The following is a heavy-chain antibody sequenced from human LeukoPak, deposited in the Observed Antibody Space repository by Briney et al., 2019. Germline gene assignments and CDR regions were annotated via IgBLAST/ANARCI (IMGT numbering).Heavy chain of an antibody. D-gene: IGHD4-17*01. CDR2: IWYDGSMK. CDR1: GFTFTAYG. Sequence: VRSLRLSCEASGFTFTAYGMHWVRQAPGQGLEWVAGIWYDGSMKNYADTVQGRFTTSKDNSKNTLYLQMASRRPEDRVVYYCARGGRTTWHCRDVGGQGTTVTLS. CDR3: ARGGRTTWHCRDV. J-gene: IGHJ6*02. V-gene: IGHV3-33*01.